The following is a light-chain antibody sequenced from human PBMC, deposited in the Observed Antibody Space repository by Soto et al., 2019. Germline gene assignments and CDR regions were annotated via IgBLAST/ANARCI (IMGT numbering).Light chain of an antibody. CDR2: DDH. V-gene: IGLV3-21*02. CDR3: QVWDSSSDHYV. CDR1: NIGTKS. Sequence: VLTQPPSVSGAPGQTARISCGGDNIGTKSVHWYQQKPGQAPVLVIYDDHDRPSGIPERFSGSNSGNTATLTITRVEAGDEADYYCQVWDSSSDHYVFAAGTKLTVL. J-gene: IGLJ1*01.